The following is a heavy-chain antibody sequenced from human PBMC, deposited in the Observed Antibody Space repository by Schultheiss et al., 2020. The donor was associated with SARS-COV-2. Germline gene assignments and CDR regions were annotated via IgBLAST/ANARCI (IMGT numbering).Heavy chain of an antibody. D-gene: IGHD3-3*01. CDR3: ARAAVYYDFWSGYVLDY. V-gene: IGHV3-30-3*01. Sequence: GESLKISCAASGFTFSSYAMHWVRQAPGKGLEWVAVISYDGLSKYYADSVKGRFTISRDNSKNTLYLQMNSLRAEDTAVYYCARAAVYYDFWSGYVLDYWGQGTLVTVSS. J-gene: IGHJ4*02. CDR1: GFTFSSYA. CDR2: ISYDGLSK.